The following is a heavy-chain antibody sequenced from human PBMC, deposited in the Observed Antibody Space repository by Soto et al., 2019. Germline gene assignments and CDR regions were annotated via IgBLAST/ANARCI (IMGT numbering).Heavy chain of an antibody. Sequence: SETLSLTCTFSGCSISSYYWSWIRQPPGKGLEWIGYIYYSGSTNYNPSLKSRVTISVDTSKNQFSLKLSSVTAADTAVYYCARAGAGSYGYWFDPCGQGTLVTVSA. J-gene: IGHJ5*02. CDR1: GCSISSYY. D-gene: IGHD5-18*01. V-gene: IGHV4-59*01. CDR2: IYYSGST. CDR3: ARAGAGSYGYWFDP.